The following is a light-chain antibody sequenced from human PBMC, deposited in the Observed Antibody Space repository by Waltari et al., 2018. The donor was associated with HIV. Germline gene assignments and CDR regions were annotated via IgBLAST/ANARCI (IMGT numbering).Light chain of an antibody. V-gene: IGLV1-44*01. J-gene: IGLJ2*01. CDR2: SSN. CDR1: NSNIGSNS. CDR3: AAWDDSRNAHVV. Sequence: QSVLTQPPSASGPPGQRVTISCSGTNSNIGSNSVNWYQQLPGTAPKLLIYSSNQRPLRVPDRFSGSKSGTSASLAISGLQSEDEAEDYCAAWDDSRNAHVVFGGGTKLTVL.